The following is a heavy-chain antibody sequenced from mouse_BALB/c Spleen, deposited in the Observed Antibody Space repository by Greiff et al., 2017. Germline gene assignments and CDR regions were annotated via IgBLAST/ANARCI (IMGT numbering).Heavy chain of an antibody. CDR1: GYAFSSYW. CDR2: IYPGDGDT. CDR3: ARSYYYGSDY. Sequence: QVQLQQSGAELVRPGSSVKISCKASGYAFSSYWMNWVKQRPGQGLEWIGQIYPGDGDTNYNGKFKGKATLTADKSSSTAYMQLSSLTSEDSAVYFCARSYYYGSDYWGQGTTLTVSS. D-gene: IGHD1-1*01. V-gene: IGHV1-80*01. J-gene: IGHJ2*01.